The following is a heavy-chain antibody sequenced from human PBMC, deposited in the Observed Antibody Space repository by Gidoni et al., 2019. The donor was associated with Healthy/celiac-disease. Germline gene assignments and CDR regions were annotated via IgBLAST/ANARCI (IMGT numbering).Heavy chain of an antibody. CDR3: ARMDDFWSGYPPRNY. J-gene: IGHJ4*02. V-gene: IGHV1-2*02. D-gene: IGHD3-3*01. Sequence: QVQLVQSGAEVKKPGASVKVSCKASGYTFTGYYMHWVRQAPGQGLEWIGWINPNSGGTNYAQKFQGRVTMTRDTSISTAYMELSRLRSDDTAVYYCARMDDFWSGYPPRNYWGQGTLVTVSS. CDR2: INPNSGGT. CDR1: GYTFTGYY.